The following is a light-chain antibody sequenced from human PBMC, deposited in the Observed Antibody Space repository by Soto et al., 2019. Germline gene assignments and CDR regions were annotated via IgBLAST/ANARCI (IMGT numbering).Light chain of an antibody. CDR1: QNINNY. Sequence: DIQVTQSPSSLSASVGDRVTITCQASQNINNYLNWYQQKPGRAPKLPIYDASNLEAGVPSRFRGSGSGTDFTFTISRLPPEDIATYYCQQYENLPTFGQGTRLEIK. CDR3: QQYENLPT. J-gene: IGKJ5*01. V-gene: IGKV1-33*01. CDR2: DAS.